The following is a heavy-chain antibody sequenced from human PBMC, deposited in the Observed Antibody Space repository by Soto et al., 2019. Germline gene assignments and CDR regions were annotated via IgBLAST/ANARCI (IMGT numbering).Heavy chain of an antibody. V-gene: IGHV3-30-3*01. CDR2: ISYDELYK. J-gene: IGHJ4*02. CDR1: GFTFRSYA. D-gene: IGHD3-3*01. CDR3: ARALDFWSAYFDY. Sequence: QVWQVESGGGVVQAGRSLRLSCAASGFTFRSYAMHWVRQAPGKGLEWVAIISYDELYKYYADSVKGRFTISRDNSKNTLYLQMNSLRTEDTAVYYCARALDFWSAYFDYWGQGSLVTVSS.